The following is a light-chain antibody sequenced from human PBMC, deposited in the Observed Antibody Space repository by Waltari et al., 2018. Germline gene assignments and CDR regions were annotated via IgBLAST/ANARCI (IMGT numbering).Light chain of an antibody. CDR1: INDIGRFDF. J-gene: IGLJ3*02. CDR2: VVK. V-gene: IGLV2-14*01. Sequence: QSALTQTASVSASPGQSITMSCTGTINDIGRFDFVSWYQQHPGQAPRLLIYVVKYRPSGVSDRFSGSKSDNTASLTIFGLQAEDEADYYCSSYTTRSTWVFGGGTKLTVL. CDR3: SSYTTRSTWV.